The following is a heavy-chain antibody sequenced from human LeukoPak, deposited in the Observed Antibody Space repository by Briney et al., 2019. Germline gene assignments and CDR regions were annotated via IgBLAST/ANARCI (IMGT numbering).Heavy chain of an antibody. Sequence: SETLSLTCTVSGGSISSGGYYWSWIRQPPGKGLEWIGYIYHSGSTYYNPSLKSRVTISVDTSKNQFSLKLSSVTAAGTAVYYCARRDSYFYGSGTYPLFDYWGQGNLVTVSS. CDR2: IYHSGST. D-gene: IGHD3-10*01. CDR1: GGSISSGGYY. CDR3: ARRDSYFYGSGTYPLFDY. J-gene: IGHJ4*02. V-gene: IGHV4-30-2*01.